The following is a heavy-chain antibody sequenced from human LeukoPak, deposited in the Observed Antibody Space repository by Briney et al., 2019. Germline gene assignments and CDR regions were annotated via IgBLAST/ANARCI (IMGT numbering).Heavy chain of an antibody. CDR3: AKRSGPLDY. Sequence: GGSPRLSCAASGFTFSSYAMSWVRQAPGKGPEWVSAISGSGGSTYYADSVKGRFAISRDNSKNTLYLQMNSLRAEDTAVYYCAKRSGPLDYWGQGTLVTVSS. V-gene: IGHV3-23*01. D-gene: IGHD5-12*01. CDR1: GFTFSSYA. J-gene: IGHJ4*02. CDR2: ISGSGGST.